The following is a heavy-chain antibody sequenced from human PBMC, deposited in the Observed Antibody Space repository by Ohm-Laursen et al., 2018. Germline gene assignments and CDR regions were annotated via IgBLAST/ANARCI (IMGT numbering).Heavy chain of an antibody. J-gene: IGHJ4*02. Sequence: SLRLSCSASGFTFSTYWMNWIRQAPGKGLEWVANIEQDGSEKNYVESVKGRFTISRDNAKNSLFLQLNAQRAEDTAVYYCAAGSGWLIDYWGQGTLVTVSS. V-gene: IGHV3-7*01. CDR3: AAGSGWLIDY. D-gene: IGHD6-19*01. CDR2: IEQDGSEK. CDR1: GFTFSTYW.